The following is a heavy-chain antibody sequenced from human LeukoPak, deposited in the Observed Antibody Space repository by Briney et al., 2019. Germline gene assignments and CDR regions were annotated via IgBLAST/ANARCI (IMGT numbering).Heavy chain of an antibody. V-gene: IGHV3-74*01. CDR2: IKTDGSIT. CDR3: ARDTLAVAEIGAFDY. CDR1: GFSFSVYW. D-gene: IGHD6-19*01. Sequence: GGSLRLSCAASGFSFSVYWMHWVRQAPGKGPVWVSRIKTDGSITDYADFVKGRFTISRDNAKNTLYLQMNSLRAEDTAVYYCARDTLAVAEIGAFDYWGQGTLVTVSS. J-gene: IGHJ4*02.